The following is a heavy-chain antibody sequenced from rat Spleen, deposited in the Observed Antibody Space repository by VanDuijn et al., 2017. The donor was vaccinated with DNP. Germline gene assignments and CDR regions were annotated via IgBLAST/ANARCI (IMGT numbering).Heavy chain of an antibody. CDR3: TTSRGGV. CDR1: GFTLSNYG. V-gene: IGHV5-19*01. Sequence: EVQLVESGGGLVQPGRSLKLSCAASGFTLSNYGMHWIRQAPTKGLEWVASISPSGGSTYYRDSVKGRFAISRDNAKSTLYLQMNSLRSEDTATYYCTTSRGGVWGQGVMVTVSS. CDR2: ISPSGGST. D-gene: IGHD1-11*01. J-gene: IGHJ2*01.